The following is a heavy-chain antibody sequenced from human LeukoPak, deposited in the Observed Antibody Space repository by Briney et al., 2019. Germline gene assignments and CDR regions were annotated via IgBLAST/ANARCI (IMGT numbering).Heavy chain of an antibody. CDR1: GFTVSSNY. V-gene: IGHV3-53*01. CDR2: IYSGGST. Sequence: GGSLRLSCAASGFTVSSNYMSWVRQAPGKGLEWVSVIYSGGSTYYADSVKGRFTISRDNSKNTLYLQMNSLRAEDTAVYYCARARSGSYPPVYWGQGTLVTVSS. J-gene: IGHJ4*02. D-gene: IGHD1-26*01. CDR3: ARARSGSYPPVY.